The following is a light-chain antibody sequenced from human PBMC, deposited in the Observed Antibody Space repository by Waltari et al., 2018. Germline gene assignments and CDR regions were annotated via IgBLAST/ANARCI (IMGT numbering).Light chain of an antibody. CDR1: SSNIGRSY. CDR2: RNN. V-gene: IGLV1-47*01. J-gene: IGLJ3*02. Sequence: QSVLTQPPSASGTPGQRVTISCSGSSSNIGRSYVYWYQQLPGTAPKLLIYRNNQRPSGVPDRFSGSKSGTSASLAISGLRSEDEADDYCASWDDNLSGWVFGGGTKLTVL. CDR3: ASWDDNLSGWV.